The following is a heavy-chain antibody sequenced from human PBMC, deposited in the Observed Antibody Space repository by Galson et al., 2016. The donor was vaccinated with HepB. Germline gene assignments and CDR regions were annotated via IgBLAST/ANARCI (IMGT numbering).Heavy chain of an antibody. CDR3: AHRHGNCSDDVCYKIPLGFDY. CDR2: IYWDDDQ. CDR1: GFSLSSSGVG. V-gene: IGHV2-5*05. Sequence: PALVKPTQTLTLTCTFSGFSLSSSGVGVGWIRQPPGKALEWLGIIYWDDDQRYGPSLDNRVTITKDSSKDQVVLTMPNVDPADTATYFCAHRHGNCSDDVCYKIPLGFDYWGPGTPVTVSS. D-gene: IGHD2-15*01. J-gene: IGHJ4*02.